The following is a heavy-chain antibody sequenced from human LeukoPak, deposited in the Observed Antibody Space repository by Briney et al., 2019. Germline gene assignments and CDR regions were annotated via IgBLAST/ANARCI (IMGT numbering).Heavy chain of an antibody. CDR3: ARDFYDTSGYYYDY. CDR2: ISGSSSSYI. V-gene: IGHV3-21*01. CDR1: GFTFSRYS. Sequence: GGSLRLSWAASGFTFSRYSMNWVRQAPGKGLEWVSSISGSSSSYIYYADSLKGRFTISRDNAKNSLYLQMNSLRAEDTAVYYCARDFYDTSGYYYDYWGQGTLVTVSS. J-gene: IGHJ4*02. D-gene: IGHD3-22*01.